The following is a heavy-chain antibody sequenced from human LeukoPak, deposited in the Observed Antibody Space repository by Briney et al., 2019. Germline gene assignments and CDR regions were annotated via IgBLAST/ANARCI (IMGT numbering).Heavy chain of an antibody. D-gene: IGHD6-25*01. CDR3: ARRRVAAPLGGYFDY. V-gene: IGHV1-2*04. J-gene: IGHJ4*02. Sequence: ASVKVSCKVSGYTLTELSIHWVRQAPGQGLEWMGWINPNSGGTNYAQKFQGWVTMTRDTSVTTAYMEMSRLRSDDTAVYYCARRRVAAPLGGYFDYGGREPRFTVPS. CDR1: GYTLTELS. CDR2: INPNSGGT.